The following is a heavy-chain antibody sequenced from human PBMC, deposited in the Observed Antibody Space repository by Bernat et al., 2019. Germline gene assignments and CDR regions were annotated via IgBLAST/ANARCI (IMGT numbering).Heavy chain of an antibody. J-gene: IGHJ6*02. CDR2: IYSGGST. CDR3: AMRDCSSTSCYGYYYGMDV. D-gene: IGHD2-2*01. V-gene: IGHV3-66*01. Sequence: EVQLVESGGGLVQPGGSLRLSCAASGFTVSSNYMSWVRQAPGEGLEWVSVIYSGGSTYYADSVKGRFTISRDNSKNTLYLQMNSLRAEDTAVYYCAMRDCSSTSCYGYYYGMDVWGQGTTVTVSS. CDR1: GFTVSSNY.